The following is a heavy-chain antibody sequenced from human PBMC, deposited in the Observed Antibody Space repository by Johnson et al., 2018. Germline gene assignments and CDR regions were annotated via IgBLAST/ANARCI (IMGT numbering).Heavy chain of an antibody. D-gene: IGHD3-10*01. CDR2: ISSSSTI. V-gene: IGHV3-48*02. J-gene: IGHJ1*01. Sequence: VQLVQSGGGLVQPGGSLRLSCAASGFTFSSYSMNWVRQAPGKGLEWVSSISSSSTIYYADYVKGRFIISRDNPKNSLYLQMNSLRDEDTAVYYWARTLGEDYGSGMNEYCQHWGQGTLVTVSS. CDR3: ARTLGEDYGSGMNEYCQH. CDR1: GFTFSSYS.